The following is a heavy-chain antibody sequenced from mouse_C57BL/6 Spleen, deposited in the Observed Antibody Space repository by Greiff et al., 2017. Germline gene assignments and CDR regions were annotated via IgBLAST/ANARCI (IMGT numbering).Heavy chain of an antibody. J-gene: IGHJ2*01. CDR1: GYSITSGYD. CDR3: AGGNYGGVDY. D-gene: IGHD2-1*01. CDR2: ISYSGST. Sequence: EVKLQESGPGMVKPSQSLSLTCTVTGYSITSGYDWHWIRHFPGNKLEWMGYISYSGSTNYNPSLKSRIPITHDTSKNHFFLTLNSVTTEDTATYYCAGGNYGGVDYWGQGTTLTVSA. V-gene: IGHV3-1*01.